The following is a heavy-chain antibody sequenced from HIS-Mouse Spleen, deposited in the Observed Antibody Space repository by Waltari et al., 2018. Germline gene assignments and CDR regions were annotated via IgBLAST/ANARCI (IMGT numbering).Heavy chain of an antibody. CDR2: IYYSGST. V-gene: IGHV4-39*07. CDR1: GGSISSSSYY. D-gene: IGHD6-13*01. J-gene: IGHJ2*01. CDR3: AREIPYSSSWYDWYFDL. Sequence: QLQLQESGPGLVKPSETLSLTCTVSGGSISSSSYYWGWIRQPPGKGLEVIGSIYYSGSTYYNPSLNSRVTILVDTSKNQFSRKLSAVTAADTAVYYCAREIPYSSSWYDWYFDLWGRGTLVTVSS.